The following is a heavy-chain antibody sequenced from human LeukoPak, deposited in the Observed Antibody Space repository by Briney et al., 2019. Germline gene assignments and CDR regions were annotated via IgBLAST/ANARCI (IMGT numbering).Heavy chain of an antibody. J-gene: IGHJ4*02. CDR3: AREVITMVRGVIVTSRFDY. Sequence: PSETLSLTCAVYGGSFSGYYWSWIRQPPGKGLEWIGEINHSGSTNYNPSLKSRVTISVDTSKNQFSLKLSSVTAADTAVYYCAREVITMVRGVIVTSRFDYWGQGTLVTVSS. CDR1: GGSFSGYY. CDR2: INHSGST. V-gene: IGHV4-34*01. D-gene: IGHD3-10*01.